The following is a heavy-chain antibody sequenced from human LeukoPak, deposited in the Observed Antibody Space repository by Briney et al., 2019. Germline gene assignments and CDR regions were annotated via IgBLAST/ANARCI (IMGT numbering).Heavy chain of an antibody. CDR1: GGSISSGDYY. CDR3: ARDRYDILTGYPAQYNWFDP. J-gene: IGHJ5*02. D-gene: IGHD3-9*01. CDR2: IYYSGST. Sequence: SETLSLTCTVSGGSISSGDYYWSWIRQPPGEGLEWIGYIYYSGSTYYNPSLKSRVTISVDTSKNQFSLKLSSVTAADTAVYYCARDRYDILTGYPAQYNWFDPWGQGTLVTVSS. V-gene: IGHV4-30-4*08.